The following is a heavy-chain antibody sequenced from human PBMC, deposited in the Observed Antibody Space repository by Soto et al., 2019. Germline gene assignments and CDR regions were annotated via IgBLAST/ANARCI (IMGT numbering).Heavy chain of an antibody. J-gene: IGHJ6*02. D-gene: IGHD6-13*01. Sequence: SETLSLTVAAQGGSISSSNRWSWVRQTPGKGLEWIGGIYYSGSTNYNPSLKSRVTISVDKANTPFSLKWSCVNPSDSAIYYCARNRSSWYNNYYYYGIDVWGQGTTVTVSS. CDR1: GGSISSSNR. CDR3: ARNRSSWYNNYYYYGIDV. V-gene: IGHV4-4*02. CDR2: IYYSGST.